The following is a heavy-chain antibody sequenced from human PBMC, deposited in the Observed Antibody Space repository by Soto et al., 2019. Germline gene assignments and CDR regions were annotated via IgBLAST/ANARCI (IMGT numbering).Heavy chain of an antibody. Sequence: SETLSLTCTVSGGSISSSSYYWGWIRQPPGKGLEWIGSIYYSGSTYYNPSLKSRVTISVDTSKNQFSLKLSSVTAADTAVYYCANDETTITSGFDYWGQGTLVTVSS. CDR1: GGSISSSSYY. V-gene: IGHV4-39*01. D-gene: IGHD4-17*01. CDR2: IYYSGST. J-gene: IGHJ4*02. CDR3: ANDETTITSGFDY.